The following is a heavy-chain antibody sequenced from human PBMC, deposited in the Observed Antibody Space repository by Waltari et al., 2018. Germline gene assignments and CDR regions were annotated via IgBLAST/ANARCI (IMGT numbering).Heavy chain of an antibody. V-gene: IGHV1-46*01. CDR3: AREGGYSSGWYKDAFDI. D-gene: IGHD6-19*01. CDR2: INPSGGST. CDR1: GYTFTSYY. Sequence: VQLVQSGAEVKKPGASVKVSCKASGYTFTSYYMHWVRQAPGQGLEWMGIINPSGGSTSYAQKFQGRVTMTRDTSTSTVYMELSSLRSEDTAVYYCAREGGYSSGWYKDAFDIWGQGTMVTVSS. J-gene: IGHJ3*02.